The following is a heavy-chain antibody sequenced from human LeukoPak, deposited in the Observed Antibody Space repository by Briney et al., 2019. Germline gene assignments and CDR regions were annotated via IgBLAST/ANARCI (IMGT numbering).Heavy chain of an antibody. V-gene: IGHV1-8*01. CDR3: VRTPPNWGFDY. CDR2: MSPNSGDT. J-gene: IGHJ4*02. D-gene: IGHD7-27*01. Sequence: ASVKVSCKASGYTFTTHDINWVRQATGQGLEWLGWMSPNSGDTGYAQKFQGRVTMTSDSSISTAYIELSSLRSEDTAIYYCVRTPPNWGFDYWGQGTLVTVSS. CDR1: GYTFTTHD.